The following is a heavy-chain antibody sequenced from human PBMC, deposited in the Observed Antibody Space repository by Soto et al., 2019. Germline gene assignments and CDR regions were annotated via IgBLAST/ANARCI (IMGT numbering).Heavy chain of an antibody. J-gene: IGHJ3*02. Sequence: PSETLSLTCTVSGGSISSGGYYWSWIRQHPGKGLEWIGYIYYSGSTYYNPSLKSRVTISVDTSKNQFSLKLSSVTAADTAVYYCARRYYDILTGPKRAFDIWGQGTMVTVSS. V-gene: IGHV4-31*03. D-gene: IGHD3-9*01. CDR2: IYYSGST. CDR3: ARRYYDILTGPKRAFDI. CDR1: GGSISSGGYY.